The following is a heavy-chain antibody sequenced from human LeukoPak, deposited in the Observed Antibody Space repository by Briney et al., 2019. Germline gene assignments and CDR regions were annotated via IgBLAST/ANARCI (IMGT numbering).Heavy chain of an antibody. CDR3: ARGWGGYSSYPPDY. CDR1: GFSLGDFN. D-gene: IGHD5-12*01. CDR2: IGPSSSIPYLST. V-gene: IGHV3-48*01. Sequence: GGSLRLSCVAYGFSLGDFNMIWVRQAPGKGLEWLSYIGPSSSIPYLSTYYAQSAKGRFTISRDIASNSLFLQMSSLRVEDTAIYYCARGWGGYSSYPPDYWGQGTLVTVSS. J-gene: IGHJ4*02.